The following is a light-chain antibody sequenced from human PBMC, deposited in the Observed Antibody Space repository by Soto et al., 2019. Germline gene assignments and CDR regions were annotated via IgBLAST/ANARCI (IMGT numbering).Light chain of an antibody. Sequence: ILMTQSPATLSVSPGERPTLSCRASQSVGNNLAWYRQKPGQAPRLLIYGASTRATDIPARFSGSGSGTEFTLTISSLQSEDFAVYYCQQYDNWPVTFGGGTKVDIK. CDR3: QQYDNWPVT. CDR1: QSVGNN. V-gene: IGKV3-15*01. CDR2: GAS. J-gene: IGKJ4*01.